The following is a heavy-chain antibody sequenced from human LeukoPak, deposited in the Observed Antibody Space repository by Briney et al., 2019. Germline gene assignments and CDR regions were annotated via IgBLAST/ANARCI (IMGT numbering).Heavy chain of an antibody. CDR2: TYYRSKWYN. J-gene: IGHJ4*02. V-gene: IGHV6-1*01. CDR3: ARGNPWYFDY. Sequence: SQTLSLTCAISGDSVSSNSATWNWIRQSPSRSLEWLGRTYYRSKWYNDSAVSVKSRIIINADTSKNQFSLQLNSVTPEDTAVYYCARGNPWYFDYWGQGTLVTVSA. CDR1: GDSVSSNSAT.